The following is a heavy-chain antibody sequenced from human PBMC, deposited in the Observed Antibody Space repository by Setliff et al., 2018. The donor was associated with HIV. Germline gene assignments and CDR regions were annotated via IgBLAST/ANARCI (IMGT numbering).Heavy chain of an antibody. D-gene: IGHD2-21*01. CDR3: ARLFQWMSYSFDI. CDR2: IKSSGNT. CDR1: GGSISTSSYY. V-gene: IGHV4-39*01. Sequence: LSLTCTVSGGSISTSSYYWGWVRQPPGKGLEWIGSIKSSGNTYHSPSLKNRASMTVDTSNNQFSLKLSSVTAADTGVYYCARLFQWMSYSFDIWGQGTKVTV. J-gene: IGHJ3*02.